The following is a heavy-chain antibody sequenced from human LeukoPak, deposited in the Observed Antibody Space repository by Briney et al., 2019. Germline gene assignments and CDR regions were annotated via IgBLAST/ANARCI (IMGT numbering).Heavy chain of an antibody. V-gene: IGHV4-34*01. CDR1: GGSFSGYY. D-gene: IGHD2-15*01. CDR2: INHSGST. J-gene: IGHJ4*02. CDR3: ARDFIGYCSGGSCSPVFDY. Sequence: NPSETLSLTCAVYGGSFSGYYWSWIRQPPGKGLEWIGEINHSGSTNYNPSLKSRVTISVDTSKNQFSLKLSSVTAADTAVYYCARDFIGYCSGGSCSPVFDYWGQGTLVTVSS.